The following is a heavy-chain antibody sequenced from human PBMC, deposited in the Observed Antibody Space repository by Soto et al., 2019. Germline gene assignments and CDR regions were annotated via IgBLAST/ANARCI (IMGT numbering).Heavy chain of an antibody. CDR2: IYNSGST. Sequence: SETLSLTCTVSGGSVSSGDQYWSWIRQPPGKGLEWIGYIYNSGSTDYNPPLKSRVSISVDTSKNQFSLNLSSVTAADTAMYLCASGSSVSAYIDSWGHGTLVTVSS. V-gene: IGHV4-61*08. CDR1: GGSVSSGDQY. D-gene: IGHD6-13*01. J-gene: IGHJ4*01. CDR3: ASGSSVSAYIDS.